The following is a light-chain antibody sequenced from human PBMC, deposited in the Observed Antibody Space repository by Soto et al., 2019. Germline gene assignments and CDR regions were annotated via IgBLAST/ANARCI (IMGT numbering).Light chain of an antibody. CDR2: KVS. Sequence: EIVLTQTPLLSPVTLGQPASISCRSSRSLVASDGNAYLTWLHQRPGQPPRPLIYKVSQRLSVVPDRFSGSGAGTDFTLHISRVEAEDVGTYFCMQATQLRTFGQGTRLEIK. V-gene: IGKV2-24*01. J-gene: IGKJ5*01. CDR1: RSLVASDGNAY. CDR3: MQATQLRT.